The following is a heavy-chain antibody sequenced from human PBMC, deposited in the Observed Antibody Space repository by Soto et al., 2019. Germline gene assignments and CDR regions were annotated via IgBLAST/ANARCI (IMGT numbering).Heavy chain of an antibody. CDR1: GGTFSSYT. CDR3: ARVTYYYDSSHFDY. V-gene: IGHV1-69*02. D-gene: IGHD3-22*01. J-gene: IGHJ4*02. Sequence: SVKVSCKASGGTFSSYTISWVRQAPGQGLEWMGRIIPILGIANYAQKFQGRVTITRDTSATTAYMELSSLRSEDTAVYYCARVTYYYDSSHFDYWGQGTLVTVSS. CDR2: IIPILGIA.